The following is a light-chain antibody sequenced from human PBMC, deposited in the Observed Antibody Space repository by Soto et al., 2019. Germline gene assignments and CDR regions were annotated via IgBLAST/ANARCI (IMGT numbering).Light chain of an antibody. CDR1: QSVGKNY. J-gene: IGKJ1*01. Sequence: EIVLTQSPCTLSLSPGERATLSCRASQSVGKNYLAWYQQKSGQAPRFLIYDASSRASGIPDRFSGSGSGTDFTLTISRLEPEDFAVYYCHKYEDSPRTFGQGTKVDIK. V-gene: IGKV3-20*01. CDR2: DAS. CDR3: HKYEDSPRT.